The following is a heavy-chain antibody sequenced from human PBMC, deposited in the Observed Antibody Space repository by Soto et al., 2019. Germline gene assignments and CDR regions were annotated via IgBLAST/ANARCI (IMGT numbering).Heavy chain of an antibody. CDR2: MNPNSGNT. V-gene: IGHV1-8*01. Sequence: QVQLVQSGAEVKKPGASVKVSCKASGYTFPSYDFNWVRQATGQGLEWMGGMNPNSGNTGYVQKFQGIITMTRHISISTDYMELSSLRSEETAVYYCRSGNAIDICGQGTMVTVSS. CDR1: GYTFPSYD. J-gene: IGHJ3*02. CDR3: RSGNAIDI.